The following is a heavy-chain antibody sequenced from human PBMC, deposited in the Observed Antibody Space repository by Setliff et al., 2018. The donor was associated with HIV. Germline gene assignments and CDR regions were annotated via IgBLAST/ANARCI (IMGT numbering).Heavy chain of an antibody. J-gene: IGHJ4*02. CDR3: ARGSGYCSSTSCYSEAVAGEFDY. CDR2: FSYSEST. D-gene: IGHD2-2*01. Sequence: SETLSLTCTVSGGSISSSSYYWGWIRQPPGKGLEWIGSFSYSESTYYNPSLKSRVTISVDTSKNQFSLKLSSVTAADTAVYYCARGSGYCSSTSCYSEAVAGEFDYWGQGTLVTVSS. V-gene: IGHV4-39*01. CDR1: GGSISSSSYY.